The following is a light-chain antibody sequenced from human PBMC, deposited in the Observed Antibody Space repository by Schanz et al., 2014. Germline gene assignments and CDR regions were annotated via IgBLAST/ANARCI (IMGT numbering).Light chain of an antibody. CDR3: QQYDTYPHT. V-gene: IGKV1-5*01. CDR2: NAS. CDR1: QSVSWW. J-gene: IGKJ4*01. Sequence: DIQMTQSPSTLSASVGDTVTITCRASQSVSWWLAWYQQKPGKAPKLLMYNASNWDTGIPDRFSGSGSGTDFTLSISRLEPDDFAVYYCQQYDTYPHTFGPGTKVEIK.